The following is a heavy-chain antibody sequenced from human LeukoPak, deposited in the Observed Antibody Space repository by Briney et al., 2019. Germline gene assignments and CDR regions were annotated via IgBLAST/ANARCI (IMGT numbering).Heavy chain of an antibody. Sequence: GGSLRLSCAAYGFTFSSYAMSWVRQAPGKGLEWVSAISGSGGSTYYADSVKGRFTISRHHSKHTLYLQMNSLRAEDAAVYYCAKDVYYDSSGYYNYWGQGTLVTVSS. CDR3: AKDVYYDSSGYYNY. CDR1: GFTFSSYA. D-gene: IGHD3-22*01. V-gene: IGHV3-23*01. J-gene: IGHJ4*02. CDR2: ISGSGGST.